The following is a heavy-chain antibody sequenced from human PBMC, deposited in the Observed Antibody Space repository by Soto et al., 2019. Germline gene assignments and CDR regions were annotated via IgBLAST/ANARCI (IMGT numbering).Heavy chain of an antibody. CDR3: ARGTLSYYDILTGYWVLDY. J-gene: IGHJ4*02. CDR1: GYTFTSYY. Sequence: GASVKVSCKASGYTFTSYYMHWVRQAPGQGLEWMGIINPSGGSTSYAQKFQGRVTMTRDTSTSTVYMELSSLRSEDTAVYYCARGTLSYYDILTGYWVLDYWGQGTLVTVSS. CDR2: INPSGGST. V-gene: IGHV1-46*03. D-gene: IGHD3-9*01.